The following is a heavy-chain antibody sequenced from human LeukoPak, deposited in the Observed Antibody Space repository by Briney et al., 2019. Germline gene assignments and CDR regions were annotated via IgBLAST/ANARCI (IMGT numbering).Heavy chain of an antibody. Sequence: SETLSLTCTVSGGSISSYSWSWIRQPPGKGLEWIGDIYYSGSTNYNPSLKSRVTISVDTSKNQFSLKLTSVTAADTAVYYCARHIRGYSYGPFDYWGQGSLVTVSS. CDR2: IYYSGST. CDR1: GGSISSYS. D-gene: IGHD5-18*01. V-gene: IGHV4-59*08. CDR3: ARHIRGYSYGPFDY. J-gene: IGHJ4*02.